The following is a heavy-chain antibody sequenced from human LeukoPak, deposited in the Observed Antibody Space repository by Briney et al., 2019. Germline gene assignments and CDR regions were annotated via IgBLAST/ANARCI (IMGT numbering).Heavy chain of an antibody. CDR1: RFIFSNYA. J-gene: IGHJ4*02. D-gene: IGHD3-22*01. V-gene: IGHV3-23*01. Sequence: GGSLRLSCAASRFIFSNYAMSWVRQAPGKGLEWVSAISGSGGSTYYADSVKGRFTISRDNSKNTLYLQMNSLRAEDTAVYYCAKVGPETYYYDSSGYYSDWGQGTLVTVSS. CDR3: AKVGPETYYYDSSGYYSD. CDR2: ISGSGGST.